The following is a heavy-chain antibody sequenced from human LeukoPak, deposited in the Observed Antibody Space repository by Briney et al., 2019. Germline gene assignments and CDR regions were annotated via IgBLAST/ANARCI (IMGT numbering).Heavy chain of an antibody. D-gene: IGHD3-16*01. J-gene: IGHJ4*02. Sequence: SETLSLTCTVSGGSISSGDYYWSWIRQPPGKGLEWIGYIYYSGSTYYNPSLKSRVTISVDTSKNQFSLKLSSVTAADTAVYYCAWSWGISPRVDWGQGTLVTVSS. CDR3: AWSWGISPRVD. V-gene: IGHV4-30-4*01. CDR2: IYYSGST. CDR1: GGSISSGDYY.